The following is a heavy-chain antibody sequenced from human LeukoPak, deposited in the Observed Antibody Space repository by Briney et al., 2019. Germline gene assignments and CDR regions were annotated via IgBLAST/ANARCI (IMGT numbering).Heavy chain of an antibody. Sequence: GASVKVSCKASGGTFSSYAISWVRQAPGQGLEWMGGIIPIFGTANYAQKFQGRVTITADKSTSTAYMELSSLRSEDTAVYYCAGPSPRELPGYYYYMDVWGKGTTVTVSS. CDR2: IIPIFGTA. D-gene: IGHD1-7*01. CDR1: GGTFSSYA. J-gene: IGHJ6*03. CDR3: AGPSPRELPGYYYYMDV. V-gene: IGHV1-69*06.